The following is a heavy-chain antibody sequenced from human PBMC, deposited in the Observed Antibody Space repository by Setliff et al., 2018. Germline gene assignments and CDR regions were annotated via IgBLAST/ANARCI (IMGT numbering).Heavy chain of an antibody. J-gene: IGHJ5*02. CDR3: AKNGFGVVALGVNHWFDP. V-gene: IGHV3-74*01. CDR1: GFSFGSYW. Sequence: PGGSLRLSCAASGFSFGSYWIHWVRQAPGKGLVWVSRINGDGSAISYADSVKGRVTISRDNSKNTLYLQMNSLRAEDTAVYYCAKNGFGVVALGVNHWFDPWGQGTLVTVSS. D-gene: IGHD3-10*01. CDR2: INGDGSAI.